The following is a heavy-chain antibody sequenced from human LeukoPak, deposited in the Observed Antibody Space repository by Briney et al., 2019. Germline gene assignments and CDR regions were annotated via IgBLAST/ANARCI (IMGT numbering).Heavy chain of an antibody. J-gene: IGHJ4*02. CDR1: GGSISSGSYY. D-gene: IGHD3-22*01. Sequence: SETLSLTCTVSGGSISSGSYYWSWIRQPAGKGLEWIGRISTSGTTSYNPSLKSRVTISLDTSKNQFSLKLNSVTAADSAVYYCARGRVYYDSSGYYSYFDYWGQGTLVTVSS. CDR3: ARGRVYYDSSGYYSYFDY. CDR2: ISTSGTT. V-gene: IGHV4-61*02.